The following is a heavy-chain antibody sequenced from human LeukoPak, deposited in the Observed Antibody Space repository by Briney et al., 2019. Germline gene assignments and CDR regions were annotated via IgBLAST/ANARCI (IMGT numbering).Heavy chain of an antibody. V-gene: IGHV4-59*12. CDR1: GVSISSYY. CDR3: ARDSDSSNWPGGNWFDP. CDR2: IYYSGST. J-gene: IGHJ5*02. D-gene: IGHD6-13*01. Sequence: SETLSLTCTVSGVSISSYYWSWIRQPPGKGLEWIGYIYYSGSTNYNPSLKGRVTMSVDTSKNQFSLKLTSVTAADTAVYYCARDSDSSNWPGGNWFDPWGQGTLVTVSS.